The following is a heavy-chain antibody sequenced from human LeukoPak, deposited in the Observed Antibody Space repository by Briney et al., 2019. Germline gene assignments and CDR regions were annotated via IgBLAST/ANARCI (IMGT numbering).Heavy chain of an antibody. J-gene: IGHJ5*02. CDR3: ARRGDREWFDP. Sequence: GESLRISCKGSGYSFTNYWIGWVRQMPGKGLEWMGVIYPGDFDTRYSPSFQGQVTISADKSISTAYLQWSSLKASDTAIYYRARRGDREWFDPWGQGTLVTVSS. CDR2: IYPGDFDT. V-gene: IGHV5-51*01. D-gene: IGHD3-10*01. CDR1: GYSFTNYW.